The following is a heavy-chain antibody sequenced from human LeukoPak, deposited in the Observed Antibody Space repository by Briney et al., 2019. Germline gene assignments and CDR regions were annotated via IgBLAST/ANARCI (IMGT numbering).Heavy chain of an antibody. CDR2: MNPNSGNT. Sequence: ASVKVSCEASVYTFTGYVINSVPDATGQGLEWMGWMNPNSGNTGYVQKFQGRVTMTRDTSTNTAYMELSSLRSEDTAVYYCARGSSGRYGRDYWGQGTLVTVSS. J-gene: IGHJ4*02. V-gene: IGHV1-8*01. CDR1: VYTFTGYV. CDR3: ARGSSGRYGRDY. D-gene: IGHD1-26*01.